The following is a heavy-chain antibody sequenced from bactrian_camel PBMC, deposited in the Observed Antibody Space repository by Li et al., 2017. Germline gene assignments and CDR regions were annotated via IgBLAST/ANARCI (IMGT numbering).Heavy chain of an antibody. V-gene: IGHV3S40*01. J-gene: IGHJ4*01. CDR1: GFTFSNYG. CDR2: TNMGGSGT. CDR3: TADQSGTLWVSSYNV. D-gene: IGHD2*01. Sequence: DVQLVESGGGLVQPGESLRLSCAASGFTFSNYGMIWVRQAPGKGLEWVAATNMGGSGTYYTDSVKGRFTISRDNAKNTLYLQMSSLEAEDTARYYCTADQSGTLWVSSYNVWGQGTQVTVS.